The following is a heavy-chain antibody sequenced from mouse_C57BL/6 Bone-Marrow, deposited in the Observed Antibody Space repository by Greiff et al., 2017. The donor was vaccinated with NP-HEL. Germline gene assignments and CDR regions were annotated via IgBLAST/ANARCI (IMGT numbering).Heavy chain of an antibody. J-gene: IGHJ2*01. CDR3: ARSESITTVVATPYFDY. V-gene: IGHV1-80*01. D-gene: IGHD1-1*01. CDR2: IYPGDGDT. CDR1: GYAFSSYW. Sequence: QVQLQQSGAELVKPGASVKISCKASGYAFSSYWMNWVKQRPGKGLEWIGQIYPGDGDTNYNGKFKGKATLTADKSSSTAYMQLSSLTSEDSAVYFCARSESITTVVATPYFDYWGQGTTLTVSS.